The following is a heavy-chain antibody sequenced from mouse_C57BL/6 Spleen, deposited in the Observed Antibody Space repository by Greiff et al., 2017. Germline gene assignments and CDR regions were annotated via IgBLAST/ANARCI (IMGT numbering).Heavy chain of an antibody. CDR1: GYTFTEYT. CDR2: FYPGSGSI. Sequence: VKLMESGAELVKPGASVKLSCKASGYTFTEYTIHWVKQRSGQGLEWIGWFYPGSGSIKYNEKFKDKAPLTADKSSSTVYMELSRLTSEDSAVYFCARHEDATYYGNYDWYFDVWGTGTTVTVSS. CDR3: ARHEDATYYGNYDWYFDV. J-gene: IGHJ1*03. D-gene: IGHD2-10*01. V-gene: IGHV1-62-2*01.